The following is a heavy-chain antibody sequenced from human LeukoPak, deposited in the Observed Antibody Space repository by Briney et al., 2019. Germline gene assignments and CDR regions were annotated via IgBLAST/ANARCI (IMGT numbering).Heavy chain of an antibody. V-gene: IGHV3-23*01. CDR1: GFAFRNHA. Sequence: PGGSLRLSCVASGFAFRNHAMNWVRQAPGKGLEWVSVLSGSGHRTYYADSVKGRFTISRDNSKNTLYLQMNSLRPEDTAVYYCAKDNPIEKVPGLGPGSWGQGTLVTVSS. J-gene: IGHJ5*02. CDR3: AKDNPIEKVPGLGPGS. CDR2: LSGSGHRT. D-gene: IGHD2-2*01.